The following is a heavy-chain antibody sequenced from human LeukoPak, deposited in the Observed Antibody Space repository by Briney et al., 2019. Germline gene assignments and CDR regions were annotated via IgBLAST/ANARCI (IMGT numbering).Heavy chain of an antibody. CDR2: ISYDGSNK. CDR3: AKVTMGDVWFDP. D-gene: IGHD3-16*01. CDR1: GFTFSSYA. J-gene: IGHJ5*02. Sequence: GGSLRLSCAASGFTFSSYAMHWVRQAPGKGLEWVAVISYDGSNKYYADSVKGRFTISRDNSKNTLYLQMNSLRAEDTAVYYCAKVTMGDVWFDPWGQRTLVTVSS. V-gene: IGHV3-30*04.